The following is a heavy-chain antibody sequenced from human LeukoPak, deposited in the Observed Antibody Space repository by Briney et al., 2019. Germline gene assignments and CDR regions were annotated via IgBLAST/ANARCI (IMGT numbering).Heavy chain of an antibody. D-gene: IGHD3-9*01. V-gene: IGHV4-34*01. CDR1: GGSFSGYY. Sequence: SETLSLTCAVYGGSFSGYYWSWIRQPPGKGLEWIGEINHSGSTNYNPSLKSRVTISVDTSKNQFSLKLSSVTAADTAVYYCARDWSGYDILTGYYPNYFDYWGQGTLVTVSS. CDR3: ARDWSGYDILTGYYPNYFDY. J-gene: IGHJ4*02. CDR2: INHSGST.